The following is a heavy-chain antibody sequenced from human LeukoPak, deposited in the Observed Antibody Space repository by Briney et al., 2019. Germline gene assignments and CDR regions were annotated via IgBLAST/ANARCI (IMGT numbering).Heavy chain of an antibody. CDR1: GYTFTDYY. Sequence: ASVTVSCKASGYTFTDYYLHWVRQAPGQGLEWMGWINTYNGNTKNSQKLQGRVAVTTDTSTSTAYMELRSLASDDTAVYYCAREPISSGTYYPRSDYWGQGTLVTVSS. CDR3: AREPISSGTYYPRSDY. D-gene: IGHD3-10*01. V-gene: IGHV1/OR15-2*02. CDR2: INTYNGNT. J-gene: IGHJ4*02.